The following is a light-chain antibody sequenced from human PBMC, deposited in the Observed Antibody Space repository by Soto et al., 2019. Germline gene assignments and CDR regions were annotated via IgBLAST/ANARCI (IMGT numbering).Light chain of an antibody. CDR3: LLYYGGQLGV. J-gene: IGLJ2*01. CDR1: TGAVTSGYY. Sequence: SRACATSTGAVTSGYYPNWFQQKPGQAPRALIYSTNNKYSWTPARFSGSLLGGKAALTLSGVQPEDEADYYCLLYYGGQLGVFGGGTKLTVL. V-gene: IGLV7-43*01. CDR2: STN.